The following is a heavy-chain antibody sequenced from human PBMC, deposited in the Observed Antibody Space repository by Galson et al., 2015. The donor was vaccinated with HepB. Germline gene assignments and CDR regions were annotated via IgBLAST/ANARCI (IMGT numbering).Heavy chain of an antibody. CDR2: ISSSSSYI. J-gene: IGHJ3*02. CDR1: GFTFSSYS. CDR3: ASNSYMGDAFDI. V-gene: IGHV3-21*01. D-gene: IGHD4-23*01. Sequence: SLRLSCAASGFTFSSYSMNWVRQAPGKGLEWVSSISSSSSYIYYADSVKGRFTISRDNAKNSLYLQMNSLRAEDTAVYYCASNSYMGDAFDIWGQGTMVTVSS.